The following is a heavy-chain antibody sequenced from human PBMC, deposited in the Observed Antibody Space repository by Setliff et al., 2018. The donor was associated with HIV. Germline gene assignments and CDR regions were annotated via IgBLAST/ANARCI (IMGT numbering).Heavy chain of an antibody. V-gene: IGHV4-38-2*01. D-gene: IGHD6-13*01. J-gene: IGHJ6*02. CDR2: IYHSGST. CDR3: ARVGGRGGSSWYLGTKMGRKYGMDV. CDR1: GYSISSGYY. Sequence: SETLSLTCAVSGYSISSGYYWGWIRQPPGKGLEWIGSIYHSGSTYYNPSLRSRVTISFDTSKNQFSLKLSSVTAADTAVYYCARVGGRGGSSWYLGTKMGRKYGMDVWGQGTTVTVSS.